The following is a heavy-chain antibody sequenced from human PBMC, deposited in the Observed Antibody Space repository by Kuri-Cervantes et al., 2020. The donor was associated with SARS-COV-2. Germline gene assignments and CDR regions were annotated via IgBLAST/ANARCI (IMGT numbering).Heavy chain of an antibody. J-gene: IGHJ4*02. CDR1: GGSFSGYY. Sequence: SETLSLTCAVYGGSFSGYYWSWIRQPPGKGLEWIGEINHSGSTNHNPSLKSRVTISVDTSKNQFSLKLSSVTAADTAVYYCAREDSSGYYFDYWGQGTLVTVSS. CDR2: INHSGST. V-gene: IGHV4-34*01. CDR3: AREDSSGYYFDY. D-gene: IGHD3-22*01.